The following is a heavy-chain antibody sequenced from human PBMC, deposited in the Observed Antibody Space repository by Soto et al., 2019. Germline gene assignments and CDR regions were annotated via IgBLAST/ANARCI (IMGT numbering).Heavy chain of an antibody. D-gene: IGHD5-12*01. V-gene: IGHV3-48*03. Sequence: GGPLRLSFAASGITFSNFEMSWVRQAPGKGLEWVSSIRSSDSAKYYADSVEGRFTISRDNAKKSLYLQMTSLRAEDTALYYCAGGCCGNGPSYFDYWGQGTLVTVSS. CDR2: IRSSDSAK. CDR3: AGGCCGNGPSYFDY. CDR1: GITFSNFE. J-gene: IGHJ4*02.